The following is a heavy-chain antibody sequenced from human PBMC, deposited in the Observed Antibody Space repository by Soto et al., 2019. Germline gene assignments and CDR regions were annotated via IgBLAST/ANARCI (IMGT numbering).Heavy chain of an antibody. J-gene: IGHJ4*02. D-gene: IGHD3-22*01. CDR1: GGTFSSYA. Sequence: SLKVSCKDSGGTFSSYAISWVRQAPGQGLEWMGGIIPIFGTANYAQKFQGRVTITADKSTSTAYMELSSLRSEDTAVYYCARARHYYDSSGYYYVYFDYWGQGTLVTVSS. V-gene: IGHV1-69*06. CDR2: IIPIFGTA. CDR3: ARARHYYDSSGYYYVYFDY.